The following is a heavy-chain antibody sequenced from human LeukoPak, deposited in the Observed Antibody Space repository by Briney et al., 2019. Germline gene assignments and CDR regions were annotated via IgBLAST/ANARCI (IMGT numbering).Heavy chain of an antibody. CDR3: ARVVSGSFDY. Sequence: SETLSLTCTVSGGSISPYHWGWIRQPPGKGLEWTGYIYYSGSTNYNPSLNSRVTISVDTSKNQCSLRLSSVTAADTATYYCARVVSGSFDYWGQGTLVTVSS. CDR1: GGSISPYH. V-gene: IGHV4-59*08. D-gene: IGHD5/OR15-5a*01. J-gene: IGHJ4*02. CDR2: IYYSGST.